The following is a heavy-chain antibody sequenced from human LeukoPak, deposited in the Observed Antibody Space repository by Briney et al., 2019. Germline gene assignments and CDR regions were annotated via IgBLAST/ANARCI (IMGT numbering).Heavy chain of an antibody. V-gene: IGHV1-18*01. J-gene: IGHJ6*02. CDR2: ISAYNGNT. CDR3: ARSRLVRGVILPYYYYYGMDV. Sequence: GASVKVSCKASGYTFTSYGISWVRQAPGQGLEWMGWISAYNGNTNYAQKLQGRVTMTTDTSTSTAYMELRSLRSDDTAVYYCARSRLVRGVILPYYYYYGMDVWGQGTTVTVSS. D-gene: IGHD3-10*01. CDR1: GYTFTSYG.